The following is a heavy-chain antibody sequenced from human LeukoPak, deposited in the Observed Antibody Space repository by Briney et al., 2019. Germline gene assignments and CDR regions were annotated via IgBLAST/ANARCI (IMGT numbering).Heavy chain of an antibody. CDR3: AREGPLWFGELFTPLPYYYYYGMDV. V-gene: IGHV3-48*02. D-gene: IGHD3-10*01. CDR1: GFAFSSYN. CDR2: IGSSGSPT. J-gene: IGHJ6*02. Sequence: GGSLRLSCAASGFAFSSYNMNWVRQAPGKGLEWISYIGSSGSPTHYADSVGGRFTISRDNAKNSLYLQMNSLRDEDTAVYFCAREGPLWFGELFTPLPYYYYYGMDVWGQGTTVTVSS.